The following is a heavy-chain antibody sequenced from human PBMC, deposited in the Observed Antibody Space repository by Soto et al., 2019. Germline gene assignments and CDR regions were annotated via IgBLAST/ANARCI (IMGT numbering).Heavy chain of an antibody. Sequence: QVQLVQSGAEVKKPGSSVKVSCKASGGTFSSYAISWVRQAPGQCLEWMGGIIPIFGTANYAQKFQGRVTITADESTSTAYMERSSLRSEDTAVYYCARDQEGREGPVYGMDVWGQGTTVTVSS. CDR1: GGTFSSYA. J-gene: IGHJ6*02. CDR3: ARDQEGREGPVYGMDV. D-gene: IGHD1-26*01. V-gene: IGHV1-69*12. CDR2: IIPIFGTA.